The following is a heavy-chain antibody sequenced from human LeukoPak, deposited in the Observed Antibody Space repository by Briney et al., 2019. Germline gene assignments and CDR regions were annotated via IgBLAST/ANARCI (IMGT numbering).Heavy chain of an antibody. CDR3: ARVISSGWGKGFGY. CDR2: IYYSGTT. CDR1: GGSIGSSSYY. D-gene: IGHD6-19*01. J-gene: IGHJ4*02. Sequence: PSETLSLTCTVSGGSIGSSSYYWGWVRQPPGKGLEWIGIIYYSGTTYYNPSLKSRVTISVDTSKNQFSLKLSSVTAADTAVYYCARVISSGWGKGFGYWGQGTLVTVSS. V-gene: IGHV4-39*07.